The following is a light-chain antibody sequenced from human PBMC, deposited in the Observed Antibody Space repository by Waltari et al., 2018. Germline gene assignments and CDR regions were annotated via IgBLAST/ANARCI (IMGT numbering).Light chain of an antibody. CDR1: GLRISD. V-gene: IGLV3-19*01. CDR2: GKD. Sequence: SSELTQDPAVSVALGQTVRITCQGDGLRISDASWYQQRPGQAPILVIYGKDNRPSGIPDRFSGSSSGNTASLTITGAQAEDEADYYCNSRDSSGDQPVIFGGGTKLTVL. J-gene: IGLJ2*01. CDR3: NSRDSSGDQPVI.